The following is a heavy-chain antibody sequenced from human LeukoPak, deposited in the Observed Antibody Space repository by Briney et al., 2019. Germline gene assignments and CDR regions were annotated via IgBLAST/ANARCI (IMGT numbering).Heavy chain of an antibody. CDR2: IYYSGST. CDR1: GGSISSGGYN. V-gene: IGHV4-31*03. Sequence: SHTLSLTCTVSGGSISSGGYNWSWIRQHPGKGLEWIGYIYYSGSTYYNPSLKSRVTISVDTSKNQFSLKLSSVTAADTAVYYCARVFGGTYFDYWGQGTLVTVSS. CDR3: ARVFGGTYFDY. J-gene: IGHJ4*02. D-gene: IGHD4-23*01.